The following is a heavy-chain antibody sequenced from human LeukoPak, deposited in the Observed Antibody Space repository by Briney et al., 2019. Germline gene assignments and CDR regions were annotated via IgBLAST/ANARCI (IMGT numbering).Heavy chain of an antibody. CDR2: IKQDGSEK. J-gene: IGHJ4*02. CDR1: GFTFSSYW. Sequence: TGGSLRLSCAASGFTFSSYWMSWVRQAPGKGLKWVANIKQDGSEKYYVDSVKGRFTISRDNAKNSLYLQMNSLRAEDTAVYYCARDDYYYGSGSYYKGLDYWGQGTLVTVSS. CDR3: ARDDYYYGSGSYYKGLDY. D-gene: IGHD3-10*01. V-gene: IGHV3-7*03.